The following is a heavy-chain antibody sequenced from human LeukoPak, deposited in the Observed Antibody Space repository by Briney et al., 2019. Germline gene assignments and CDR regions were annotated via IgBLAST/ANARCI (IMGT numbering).Heavy chain of an antibody. CDR2: VYYVGST. CDR3: ARSGDSSAYYSF. CDR1: GASIRSHH. Sequence: SETLSLTCTVSGASIRSHHWTWIRQPPGKGLEWIGNVYYVGSTSYSPSLKSRVTISLDTSKNQFSLEMNSVTAADTAVYYRARSGDSSAYYSFWGQGILVTVSS. J-gene: IGHJ4*02. D-gene: IGHD3-22*01. V-gene: IGHV4-59*11.